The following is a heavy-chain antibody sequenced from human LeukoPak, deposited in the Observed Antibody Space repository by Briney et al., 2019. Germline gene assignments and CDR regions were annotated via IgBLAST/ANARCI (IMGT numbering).Heavy chain of an antibody. V-gene: IGHV3-23*01. D-gene: IGHD6-6*01. CDR1: GFTFSSYA. J-gene: IGHJ4*02. CDR2: ISGSGGST. Sequence: GGSLRLSCAASGFTFSSYAMSWVRQAPGKGLEWVSAISGSGGSTYYADSVKGRFTISRDNAKNTLYLQMNSLRAEDTAVYYCARGAPVYSSSSRTFDYWGQGTLVTVSS. CDR3: ARGAPVYSSSSRTFDY.